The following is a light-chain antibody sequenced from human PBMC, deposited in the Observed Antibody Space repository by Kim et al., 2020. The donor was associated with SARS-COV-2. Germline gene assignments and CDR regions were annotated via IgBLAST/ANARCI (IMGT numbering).Light chain of an antibody. V-gene: IGKV3-15*01. Sequence: SLSPGERATLSGSASQTVSNKLAWYQHKPGQAPRLLIYDASTRATGIPTRFSGSGSGTEFTLTISSLQAEDSAVYYCQQYNNWRTFGQGTKVDIK. CDR1: QTVSNK. CDR3: QQYNNWRT. J-gene: IGKJ1*01. CDR2: DAS.